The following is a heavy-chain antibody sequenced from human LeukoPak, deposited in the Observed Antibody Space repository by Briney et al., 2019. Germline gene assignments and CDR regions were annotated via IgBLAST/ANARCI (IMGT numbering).Heavy chain of an antibody. CDR2: ISAYNGNT. CDR1: GYTFTSYG. D-gene: IGHD3-3*01. J-gene: IGHJ5*02. CDR3: ARGAQARGYYDFWSGPPKGIDP. Sequence: ASVKVSCKASGYTFTSYGISWVRQAPGQGLEWMGWISAYNGNTNYAQKLQGRVTMTTDTSTSTAYMELRSLRSEDTAVYYCARGAQARGYYDFWSGPPKGIDPWGQGTLVTVSS. V-gene: IGHV1-18*01.